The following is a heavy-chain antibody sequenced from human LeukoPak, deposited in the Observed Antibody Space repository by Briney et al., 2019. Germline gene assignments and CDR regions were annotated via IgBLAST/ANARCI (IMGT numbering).Heavy chain of an antibody. D-gene: IGHD3-10*01. Sequence: TGGSLRLSCAVSGFTFSSYALYWVRQAPGKGLEWVAVISYDGTYTYYADSVKGRFTISRDNSKNTLYLQMNSLRAEDTAVYYCAREGRYYGSGSYYRGDFDYWGQGTLVTVSS. V-gene: IGHV3-30*04. CDR2: ISYDGTYT. J-gene: IGHJ4*02. CDR3: AREGRYYGSGSYYRGDFDY. CDR1: GFTFSSYA.